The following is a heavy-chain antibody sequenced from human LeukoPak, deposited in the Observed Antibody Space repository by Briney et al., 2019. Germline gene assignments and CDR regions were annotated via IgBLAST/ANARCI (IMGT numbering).Heavy chain of an antibody. J-gene: IGHJ4*02. CDR1: GFTFSSYA. V-gene: IGHV3-30-3*01. Sequence: GGSLRLSCAASGFTFSSYAMPWVRQAPGKGLERVAVISYDGSNKYYADSVKGRFTISRGNSKNTLYLQMNSLRAEDTAVYYCARDRVPFIGKYYFDYWGQGTLVTVSS. CDR3: ARDRVPFIGKYYFDY. CDR2: ISYDGSNK. D-gene: IGHD1-26*01.